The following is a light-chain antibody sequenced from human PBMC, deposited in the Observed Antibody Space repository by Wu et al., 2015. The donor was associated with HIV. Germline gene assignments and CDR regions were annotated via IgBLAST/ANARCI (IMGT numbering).Light chain of an antibody. CDR2: GAS. V-gene: IGKV3-20*01. CDR3: QQYGSSLPGT. CDR1: QSITSNS. J-gene: IGKJ1*01. Sequence: EFVLTQSPGTLSLSPGERATLSCRASQSITSNSLAWYQQKPGQAPRLLIHGASYRANGIPDRFSGSGSGTDFTLTISRLEPEDFAVYHCQQYGSSLPGTFGQGTKVEIK.